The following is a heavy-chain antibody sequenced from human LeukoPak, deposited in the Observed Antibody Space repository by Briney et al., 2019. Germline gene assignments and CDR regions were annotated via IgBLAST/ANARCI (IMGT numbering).Heavy chain of an antibody. CDR2: INPSGGST. Sequence: ASVKVSCKVSGYTLTELSMHWVRQAPGQGLEWMGIINPSGGSTSYAQKFQGRVTMTRDTSTSTVYMELSSLRSEDTAVYYCAREEYYDFWSGYLGSWGQGTLVTVSS. CDR1: GYTLTELS. J-gene: IGHJ4*02. CDR3: AREEYYDFWSGYLGS. V-gene: IGHV1-46*01. D-gene: IGHD3-3*01.